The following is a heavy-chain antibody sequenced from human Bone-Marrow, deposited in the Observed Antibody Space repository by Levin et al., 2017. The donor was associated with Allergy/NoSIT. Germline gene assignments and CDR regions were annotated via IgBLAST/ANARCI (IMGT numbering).Heavy chain of an antibody. CDR2: INHSGST. V-gene: IGHV4-34*01. D-gene: IGHD3-3*01. CDR3: ARGLAIVGVVNNFDY. CDR1: GGSFSGYY. Sequence: PSETLSLTCAVYGGSFSGYYWSWIRQPPGKGLEWIGEINHSGSTNYNPSLKSRVTISVDTSKNQFSLKLSSVTAADTAVYYCARGLAIVGVVNNFDYWGQGTLVTVSS. J-gene: IGHJ4*02.